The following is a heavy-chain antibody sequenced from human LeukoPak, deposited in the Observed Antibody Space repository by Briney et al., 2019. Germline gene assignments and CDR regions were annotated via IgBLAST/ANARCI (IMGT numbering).Heavy chain of an antibody. CDR1: GGSISNYY. V-gene: IGHV4-59*12. CDR3: ARDLTPGGKVVAGTKHNWFDP. J-gene: IGHJ5*02. CDR2: IFYSGST. Sequence: KPSETLSLTCTVSGGSISNYYWSWIRQPPGKGLEWIGYIFYSGSTSYNPSLKSRVTISVDTSKNQFSLKLTSVTAADTAVYYCARDLTPGGKVVAGTKHNWFDPWGQGTLVTVSS. D-gene: IGHD6-19*01.